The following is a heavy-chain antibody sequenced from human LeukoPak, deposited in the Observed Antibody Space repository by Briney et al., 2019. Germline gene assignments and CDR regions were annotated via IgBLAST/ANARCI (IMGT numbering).Heavy chain of an antibody. J-gene: IGHJ4*02. V-gene: IGHV4-61*02. D-gene: IGHD6-19*01. Sequence: SQTLSLTCTVSGNSISSGDNYWSWIRQPAGKGLEGIGRIYTSGSTNYNPSLKSRATISGDTSKNQFSLKLSSVTAADTAVYYCARSTYSSGWQFDYWGQGTLVTVSS. CDR2: IYTSGST. CDR1: GNSISSGDNY. CDR3: ARSTYSSGWQFDY.